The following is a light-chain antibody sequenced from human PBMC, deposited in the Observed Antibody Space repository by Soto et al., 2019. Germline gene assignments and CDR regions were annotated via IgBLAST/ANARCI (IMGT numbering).Light chain of an antibody. CDR3: QQYRSWPRT. J-gene: IGKJ1*01. CDR1: SCY. Sequence: SCYLAWYQQKPGQAPRLLIYGASTRATDMPGRFSGRGAGAEFTLTISSLQSEDFAVYYCQQYRSWPRTFGQGTKVDIK. CDR2: GAS. V-gene: IGKV3-15*01.